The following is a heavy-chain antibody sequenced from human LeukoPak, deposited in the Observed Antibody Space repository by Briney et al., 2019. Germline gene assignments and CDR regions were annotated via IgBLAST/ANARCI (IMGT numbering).Heavy chain of an antibody. J-gene: IGHJ5*02. Sequence: SETLSLTCTVSGGSISSYYWSWIRQPPGKGLEWIGYIYYSGSTNYNPSLKSRVTISVDTSKNQFSLKLSSVTAADTAVYYCASYGDYDNWFDPWGQGTLVTVSS. CDR2: IYYSGST. D-gene: IGHD4-17*01. CDR1: GGSISSYY. V-gene: IGHV4-59*01. CDR3: ASYGDYDNWFDP.